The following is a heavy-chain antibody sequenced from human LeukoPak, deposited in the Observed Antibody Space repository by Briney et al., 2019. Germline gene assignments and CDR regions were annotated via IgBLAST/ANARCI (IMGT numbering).Heavy chain of an antibody. CDR1: GFTFSSYS. J-gene: IGHJ4*02. D-gene: IGHD4-23*01. V-gene: IGHV3-48*01. CDR2: IRTSSPTI. Sequence: SGGSLRLSCAAPGFTFSSYSMNWVRQAPGKGLEWVSYIRTSSPTIYYADSVKGRFTISRDNAKNSLYLQMNSLRVEDTAIYYCARDHRWGFDYWGQGTLVTVSS. CDR3: ARDHRWGFDY.